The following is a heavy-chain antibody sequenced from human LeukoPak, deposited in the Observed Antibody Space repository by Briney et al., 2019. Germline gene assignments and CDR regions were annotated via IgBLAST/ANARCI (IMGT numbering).Heavy chain of an antibody. Sequence: GGSLRLSCAAPGFTFSSYWMHWVRQAPGKGLAWVSRINSDGSSTSYADSVKGRFTISRDNDKNTLYLQMNSLRAEDTAVYYCARVPWFGYYYMDVWGKGTTVTISS. J-gene: IGHJ6*03. CDR1: GFTFSSYW. V-gene: IGHV3-74*01. D-gene: IGHD3-10*01. CDR3: ARVPWFGYYYMDV. CDR2: INSDGSST.